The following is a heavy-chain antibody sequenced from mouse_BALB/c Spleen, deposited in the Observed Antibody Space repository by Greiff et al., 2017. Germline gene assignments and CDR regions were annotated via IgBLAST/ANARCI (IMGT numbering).Heavy chain of an antibody. CDR3: ARAGAYYGNYEVMDY. J-gene: IGHJ4*01. CDR2: IDPANGNT. V-gene: IGHV14-3*02. D-gene: IGHD2-10*01. CDR1: GFNIKDTY. Sequence: EVQLQQSGAELVKPGASVKLSCTASGFNIKDTYMHWVKQRPEQGLEWIGRIDPANGNTKYDPKFQGKATITADTSSNTAYLQLSSLTSEDTAVYYCARAGAYYGNYEVMDYWGQGTSVTVSS.